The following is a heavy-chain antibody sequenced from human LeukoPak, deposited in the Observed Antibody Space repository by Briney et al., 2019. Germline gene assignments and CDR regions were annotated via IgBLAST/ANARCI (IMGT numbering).Heavy chain of an antibody. D-gene: IGHD3-9*01. CDR2: INPDGSHP. J-gene: IGHJ6*01. CDR1: GFTFSHSS. Sequence: GSLRLSCAASGFTFSHSSMHWVRQPPGKGLLWVSRINPDGSHPTYAPSVKGRFTISRDNAKNTLYLQMHSLTAEDSAVYFCAGLTESAWGQGAPGTVSS. CDR3: AGLTESA. V-gene: IGHV3-74*03.